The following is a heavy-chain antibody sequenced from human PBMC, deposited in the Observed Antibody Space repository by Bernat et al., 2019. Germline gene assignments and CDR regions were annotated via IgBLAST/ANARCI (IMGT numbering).Heavy chain of an antibody. CDR1: GFTSSTYA. CDR2: ISGSGSNT. V-gene: IGHV3-23*04. D-gene: IGHD4-17*01. J-gene: IGHJ2*01. Sequence: EGQLVESGGGLVQTGGSLRLSCAASGFTSSTYAMSWLRQAPGKGLVLVSSISGSGSNTFYVDSVRRRFSVPRDNSKNTLYLQMNSLRADDTDVYYCAKGGYGNWFFDLWGRGTLVSVSS. CDR3: AKGGYGNWFFDL.